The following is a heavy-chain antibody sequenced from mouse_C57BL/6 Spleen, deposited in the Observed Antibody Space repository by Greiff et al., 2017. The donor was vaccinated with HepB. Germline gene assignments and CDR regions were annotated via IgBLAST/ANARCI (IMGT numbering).Heavy chain of an antibody. CDR2: IYPGDGDT. V-gene: IGHV1-82*01. Sequence: VQLQQSGPELVKPGASVKISCNASGSAFSSSWMNWVKQRPGKGLEWIGRIYPGDGDTNYNGKFKGKATLTADKSSSPAYMQLSSLTSEDSAVYFWARSHYGSSYWYFDVWGTGTTVTVSS. D-gene: IGHD1-1*01. J-gene: IGHJ1*03. CDR3: ARSHYGSSYWYFDV. CDR1: GSAFSSSW.